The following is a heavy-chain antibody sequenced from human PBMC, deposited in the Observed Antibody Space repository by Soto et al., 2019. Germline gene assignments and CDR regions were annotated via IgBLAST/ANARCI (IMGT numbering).Heavy chain of an antibody. V-gene: IGHV3-73*01. D-gene: IGHD6-25*01. Sequence: EVQLVESGGGLVQPGGSLTLACLASGFPLSDSAIHWVRKASGKGLEWVGRIRSKTNNYATTYGAPVRGRFTLSRDDSKNTAYLQMSTLESEDSAVYYCTGHAASQVEHSFYCYFMDVWGKGTTVSV. CDR2: IRSKTNNYAT. CDR1: GFPLSDSA. CDR3: TGHAASQVEHSFYCYFMDV. J-gene: IGHJ6*03.